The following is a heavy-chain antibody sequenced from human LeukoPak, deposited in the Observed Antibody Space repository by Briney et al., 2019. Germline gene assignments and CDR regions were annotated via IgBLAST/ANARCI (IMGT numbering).Heavy chain of an antibody. V-gene: IGHV3-23*01. CDR2: ISGSSSST. CDR3: AQSGYYDSSGYYYMGLFDY. D-gene: IGHD3-22*01. Sequence: PGGSLRLSCAASGFTFSSYAMSWVRQAPGKGLEWVSTISGSSSSTYYADSVKGRFTISRDNSKNTLYLQMNSLRAEDKAVYYCAQSGYYDSSGYYYMGLFDYWGQGTLVTVSS. CDR1: GFTFSSYA. J-gene: IGHJ4*02.